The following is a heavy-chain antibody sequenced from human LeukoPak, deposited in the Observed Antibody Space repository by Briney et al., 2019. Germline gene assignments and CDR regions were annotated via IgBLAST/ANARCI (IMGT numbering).Heavy chain of an antibody. Sequence: GGSLRLSCAVSGFNFRDHWMDWVRQAPGKGLEWVGHIKTDGSETFYVDSLKGRFSISRDNTNNALYLQMNSLRVEDTAVYYCAKNNGWFHLAQWGQGTLVTVSS. J-gene: IGHJ4*02. D-gene: IGHD6-19*01. CDR2: IKTDGSET. CDR1: GFNFRDHW. V-gene: IGHV3-7*03. CDR3: AKNNGWFHLAQ.